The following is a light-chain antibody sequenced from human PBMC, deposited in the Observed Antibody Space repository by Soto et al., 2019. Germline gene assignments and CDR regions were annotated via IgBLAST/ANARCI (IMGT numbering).Light chain of an antibody. CDR2: SNN. J-gene: IGLJ3*02. CDR1: SSNIGSNT. V-gene: IGLV1-44*01. Sequence: QSVLTQAPSASGTPGQRVTISCSGSSSNIGSNTVNWYQQLPGMAPKILIYSNNQRPSGVPDRFSGSKSGTSASLAISGLQSEDEADYYCAVWDDSLNAGVFGGGTKLTVL. CDR3: AVWDDSLNAGV.